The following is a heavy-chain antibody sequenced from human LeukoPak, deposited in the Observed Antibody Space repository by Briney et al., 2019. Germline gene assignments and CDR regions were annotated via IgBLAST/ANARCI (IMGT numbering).Heavy chain of an antibody. J-gene: IGHJ6*02. CDR2: ISPGDSDA. CDR1: GYRFTSHW. D-gene: IGHD5-18*01. V-gene: IGHV5-51*01. CDR3: ASGYSYGNNDYYYYYGMDV. Sequence: GESLKISCKGSGYRFTSHWIGWVRQMPGKGLEWMGIISPGDSDARYSPSFQGQVTISADKSINTAYLQWSSLKASDTAMYYCASGYSYGNNDYYYYYGMDVWGQGTTVTVSS.